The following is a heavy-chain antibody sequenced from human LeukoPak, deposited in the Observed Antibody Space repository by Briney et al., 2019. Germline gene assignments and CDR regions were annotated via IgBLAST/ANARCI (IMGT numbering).Heavy chain of an antibody. CDR1: GYTFTSYG. D-gene: IGHD3-3*01. CDR3: ARTVSYDFWSGYYNY. J-gene: IGHJ4*02. CDR2: ISAYNGNT. V-gene: IGHV1-18*01. Sequence: ASVRVSCKAPGYTFTSYGISWVRQAPGQGLEWMGWISAYNGNTNYAQKLQGRVTMTTDTSTSTAYMELRSLRSDDTAVYYCARTVSYDFWSGYYNYWGQGTLVTVSS.